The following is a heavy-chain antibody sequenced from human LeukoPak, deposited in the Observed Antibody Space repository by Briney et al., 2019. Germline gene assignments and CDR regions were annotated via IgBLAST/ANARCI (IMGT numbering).Heavy chain of an antibody. Sequence: PGGSLRLSCAASGFTFSSYGMHWVRQAPGKGLEWVSYISSSSSTIYYADSVKGRFTISRDNAKNSLYLQMNSLRAEDTAVYYCARVPTRYCSSTSCYYFDYWGQGTLVTVSS. J-gene: IGHJ4*02. CDR3: ARVPTRYCSSTSCYYFDY. V-gene: IGHV3-48*04. CDR2: ISSSSSTI. CDR1: GFTFSSYG. D-gene: IGHD2-2*01.